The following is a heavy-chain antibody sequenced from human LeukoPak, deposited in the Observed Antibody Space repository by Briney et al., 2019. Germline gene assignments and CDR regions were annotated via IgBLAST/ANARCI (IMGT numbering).Heavy chain of an antibody. CDR1: GGSISSGDYY. Sequence: SQTLSLTCTVSGGSISSGDYYWSWIRQPPGKGLEWIGYIYYSGSTYYNPSLKSRVTISVDTSKNQFSLKLSSVTAADTAVYYCARDRYSGSRTTLYYFDYWGQGTLVTVSS. V-gene: IGHV4-30-4*08. J-gene: IGHJ4*02. D-gene: IGHD1-26*01. CDR3: ARDRYSGSRTTLYYFDY. CDR2: IYYSGST.